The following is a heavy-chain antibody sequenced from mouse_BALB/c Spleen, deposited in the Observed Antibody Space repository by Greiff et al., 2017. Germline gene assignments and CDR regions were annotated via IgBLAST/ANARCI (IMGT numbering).Heavy chain of an antibody. CDR3: ASHYAMDY. J-gene: IGHJ4*01. V-gene: IGHV2-9*02. Sequence: VNLVESGPGLVAPSQSLSITCTVSGFSLTSYGVHWVRQPPGKGLEWLGVIWAGGSTNYNSALMSRLSISKDNSKSQVFLKMNSLQTDDTAMYYCASHYAMDYWGQGTSVTVSS. CDR1: GFSLTSYG. CDR2: IWAGGST.